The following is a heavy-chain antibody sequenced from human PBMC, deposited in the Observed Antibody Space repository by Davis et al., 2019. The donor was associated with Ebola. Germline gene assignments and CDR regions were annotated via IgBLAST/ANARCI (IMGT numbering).Heavy chain of an antibody. J-gene: IGHJ6*02. Sequence: GESLKISCAASGFTVSSNYMSWVRQAPGKGLEWVSVIYSGGSTYYADSVKGRFTISRDNSKNTLYLQMNSLRAEDTAVYYCARDVVGTGPLYYYYGMDVWGQGTTVTVSS. CDR1: GFTVSSNY. CDR2: IYSGGST. V-gene: IGHV3-53*01. D-gene: IGHD3/OR15-3a*01. CDR3: ARDVVGTGPLYYYYGMDV.